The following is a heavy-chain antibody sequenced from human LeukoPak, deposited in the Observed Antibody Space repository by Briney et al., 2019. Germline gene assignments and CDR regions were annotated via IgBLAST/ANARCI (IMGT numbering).Heavy chain of an antibody. D-gene: IGHD6-19*01. CDR3: ARSPYSSGWNIDY. V-gene: IGHV1-3*01. Sequence: ASVTVSCKASGGTFSSYAISWVRQAPGQGLEWMGWINPGNGNTKYSQKFQARVTITRDTSASTAYMELSSLRSEDTAVYYCARSPYSSGWNIDYWGEGTLVTVSS. CDR2: INPGNGNT. CDR1: GGTFSSYA. J-gene: IGHJ4*02.